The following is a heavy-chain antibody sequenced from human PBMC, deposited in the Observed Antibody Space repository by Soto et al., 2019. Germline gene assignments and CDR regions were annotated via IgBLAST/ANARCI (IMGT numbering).Heavy chain of an antibody. Sequence: EVQLLESGGGFVQPGGSLRLSCAASGFTFSSYAMNWVRQAPGKGLEWVSASGGTAASTHYADSVKGRFTISRDNSKNPQFLQINSLSAEDTAVYYCAKGVVGATTGAFDVWGQGTMVTVSS. CDR1: GFTFSSYA. J-gene: IGHJ3*01. CDR3: AKGVVGATTGAFDV. V-gene: IGHV3-23*01. CDR2: SGGTAAST. D-gene: IGHD1-26*01.